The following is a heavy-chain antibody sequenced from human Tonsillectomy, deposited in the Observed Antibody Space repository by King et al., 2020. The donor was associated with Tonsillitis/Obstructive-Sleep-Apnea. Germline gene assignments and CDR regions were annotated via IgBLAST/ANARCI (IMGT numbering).Heavy chain of an antibody. D-gene: IGHD2-15*01. J-gene: IGHJ6*03. Sequence: QLVQSGSELRKPGASVKVSCKASGYTFTSFGMNWVRQSPGQGLEWLGWINTNTGNPMYAQGFTRRFVFSLDTSVSTAYLQISSLKAEDTAVYYCAGDSKDLDYYYYYMDVWGKGTTVTVSS. CDR2: INTNTGNP. V-gene: IGHV7-4-1*02. CDR1: GYTFTSFG. CDR3: AGDSKDLDYYYYYMDV.